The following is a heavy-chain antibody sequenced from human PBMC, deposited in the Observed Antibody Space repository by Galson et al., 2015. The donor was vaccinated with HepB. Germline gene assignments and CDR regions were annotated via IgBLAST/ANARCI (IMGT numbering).Heavy chain of an antibody. CDR1: GFTFSDCG. CDR2: ITGSGTST. CDR3: AASTTATTQYYIDS. Sequence: SLRLSCAASGFTFSDCGMSWVRQAPGKGLEWVSSITGSGTSTYYADSVKGRFTISRDNSQNTVYLQMQTLTAEDTAVYYCAASTTATTQYYIDSWGQGTLVSVSS. V-gene: IGHV3-23*01. J-gene: IGHJ4*02. D-gene: IGHD4-17*01.